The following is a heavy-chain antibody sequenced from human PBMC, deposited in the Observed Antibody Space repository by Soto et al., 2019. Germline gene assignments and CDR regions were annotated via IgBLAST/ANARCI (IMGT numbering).Heavy chain of an antibody. Sequence: PGGSLRLSCAASGFTFSSYGMHWVRQAPGKGLEWVAVISYDGSNKYYADSVKGRFTISRDNSKNTLYLQMNSLRAEDTAVYYCAKILSELRARVLLWFGELWEDAFDIWGQGTMVTVSS. V-gene: IGHV3-30*18. CDR1: GFTFSSYG. CDR3: AKILSELRARVLLWFGELWEDAFDI. CDR2: ISYDGSNK. J-gene: IGHJ3*02. D-gene: IGHD3-10*01.